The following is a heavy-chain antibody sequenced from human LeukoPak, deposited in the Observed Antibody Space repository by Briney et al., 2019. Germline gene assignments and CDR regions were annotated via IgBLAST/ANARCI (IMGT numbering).Heavy chain of an antibody. V-gene: IGHV1-3*03. CDR3: ARAWWELRAQTDTLPDY. CDR1: GYTFTSYA. Sequence: ASVKVSCKASGYTFTSYAMHWVRQAPGQRLEWMGWINAGNGNTKYSQEFQGRVTTTRDTSASTAYMELSSLRSEDMAVYYCARAWWELRAQTDTLPDYWGQGTLVTVSS. D-gene: IGHD1-26*01. J-gene: IGHJ4*02. CDR2: INAGNGNT.